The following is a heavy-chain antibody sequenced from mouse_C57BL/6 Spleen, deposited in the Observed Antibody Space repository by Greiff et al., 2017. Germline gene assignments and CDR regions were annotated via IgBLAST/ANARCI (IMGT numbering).Heavy chain of an antibody. CDR2: IDPETGGT. D-gene: IGHD2-5*01. CDR3: TRRSYSNCGWYFDV. V-gene: IGHV1-15*01. Sequence: VQLQQSGAELVRPGASVTLSCKASGYTFTDYEMHWVKQTPVHGLEWIGAIDPETGGTASNQKFKGKAILTADKSSSTAYMELRSLTSEDSAVYYCTRRSYSNCGWYFDVWGTGTTVTVSS. J-gene: IGHJ1*03. CDR1: GYTFTDYE.